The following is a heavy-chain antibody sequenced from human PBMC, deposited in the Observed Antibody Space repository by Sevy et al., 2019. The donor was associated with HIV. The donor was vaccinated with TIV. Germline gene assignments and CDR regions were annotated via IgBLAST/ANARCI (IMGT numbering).Heavy chain of an antibody. Sequence: GGSLRLSCAASGFTVSSNYMSWVRQAPGKGLEWVSVIYSDSNTYYADSVKGRFTISRDNSKNTLYLQMKSLRAEDTAVYYCAKGLILVWSWYGMDVWGQGTTVTVSS. J-gene: IGHJ6*02. CDR3: AKGLILVWSWYGMDV. CDR1: GFTVSSNY. CDR2: IYSDSNT. V-gene: IGHV3-53*01. D-gene: IGHD3-3*01.